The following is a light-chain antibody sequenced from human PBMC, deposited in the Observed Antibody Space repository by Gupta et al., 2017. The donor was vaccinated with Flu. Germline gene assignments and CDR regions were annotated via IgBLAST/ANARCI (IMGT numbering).Light chain of an antibody. CDR3: QRSYSTPRT. Sequence: ASQSISSYLNWYQQKPGKAPKLLIYAASSLQSGVPSRFSGSGSGTDFTLTISSLQPEDFATYYCQRSYSTPRTFGQGTKVEIK. V-gene: IGKV1-39*01. J-gene: IGKJ1*01. CDR1: QSISSY. CDR2: AAS.